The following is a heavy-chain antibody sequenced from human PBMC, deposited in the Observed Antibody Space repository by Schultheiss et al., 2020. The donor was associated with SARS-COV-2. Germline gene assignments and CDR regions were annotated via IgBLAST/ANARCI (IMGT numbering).Heavy chain of an antibody. CDR3: ARVGRDCSHGVCYNAEYFQH. J-gene: IGHJ1*01. CDR1: GFSFSDYD. Sequence: GGSLRLSCAASGFSFSDYDMHWVRRATGKGLEWVSGIDSAGDTFYPDSVEGRFTVSRDNAKNSLYLQINSLRAEDTAVYYCARVGRDCSHGVCYNAEYFQHWGQGTLVTVSS. CDR2: IDSAGDT. D-gene: IGHD2-8*01. V-gene: IGHV3-13*01.